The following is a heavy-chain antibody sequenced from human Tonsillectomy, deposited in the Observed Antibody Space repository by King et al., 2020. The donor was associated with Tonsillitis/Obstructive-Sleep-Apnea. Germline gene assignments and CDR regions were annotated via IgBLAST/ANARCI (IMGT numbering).Heavy chain of an antibody. CDR1: GFSFSTYV. CDR2: INFSVGRT. D-gene: IGHD3-22*01. J-gene: IGHJ4*02. Sequence: VQLVESGGGLVQPGGSLRLSCAASGFSFSTYVMTWVRQAPGKGLEWVSGINFSVGRTYYAASVKGRFTISRDNSENTLYLKMNSMRAEDTAVYYCARENDYYDANDYLSVNYFDSWGQGTLVTVSS. CDR3: ARENDYYDANDYLSVNYFDS. V-gene: IGHV3-23*04.